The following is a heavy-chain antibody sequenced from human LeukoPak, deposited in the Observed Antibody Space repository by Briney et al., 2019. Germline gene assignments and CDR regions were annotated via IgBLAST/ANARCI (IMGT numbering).Heavy chain of an antibody. D-gene: IGHD2-15*01. CDR1: GGSFSGYY. CDR3: AGAPFSGHGEAFDI. Sequence: PSETLSLTCAVYGGSFSGYYWSWIRQPPGKGLEWIGEINHSGSTNYNPSLKSRVTISVDTSKNQFSLKLSSVTAADTAVYYCAGAPFSGHGEAFDIWGQGTMVTVSS. CDR2: INHSGST. V-gene: IGHV4-34*01. J-gene: IGHJ3*02.